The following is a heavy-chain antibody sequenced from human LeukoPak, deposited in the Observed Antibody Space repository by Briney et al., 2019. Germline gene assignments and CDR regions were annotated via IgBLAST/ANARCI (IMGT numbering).Heavy chain of an antibody. Sequence: GGSLRLSCAASGFTFSNAWMNWMGWVRQAPGKGLEWVGTTKIKTDDGTPDYAALVKGRFTISRDDSKNTVYLEMNSLETEDTAVYYCISGGGTADYWGQGTLVSVSS. CDR1: GFTFSNAW. D-gene: IGHD1-1*01. J-gene: IGHJ4*02. V-gene: IGHV3-15*01. CDR3: ISGGGTADY. CDR2: TKIKTDDGTP.